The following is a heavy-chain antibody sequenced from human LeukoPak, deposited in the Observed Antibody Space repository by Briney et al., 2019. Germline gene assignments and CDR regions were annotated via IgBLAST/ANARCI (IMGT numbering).Heavy chain of an antibody. CDR3: ARVDCSRTSCYYSQGDAFDI. J-gene: IGHJ3*02. CDR2: IKQDGSEK. CDR1: GFTFSSYW. D-gene: IGHD2-2*01. Sequence: GGSLRLSCAASGFTFSSYWMSWVRQAPGKGLEWVANIKQDGSEKYYVDSVKGRFTISRDNAKNSLYLQMNSLRDEDTAVYYCARVDCSRTSCYYSQGDAFDIWGQGTMVTVSS. V-gene: IGHV3-7*01.